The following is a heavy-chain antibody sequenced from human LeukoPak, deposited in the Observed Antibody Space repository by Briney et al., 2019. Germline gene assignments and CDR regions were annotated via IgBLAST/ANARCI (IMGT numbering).Heavy chain of an antibody. D-gene: IGHD3-9*01. CDR3: ARLYYDILTGYSNFDY. CDR2: ISVYNGNT. V-gene: IGHV1-18*04. CDR1: AYAFTSYG. J-gene: IGHJ4*02. Sequence: ASVKLCCKAAAYAFTSYGISWVRQAPGQGLEWMGWISVYNGNTNYAQKLQGRVTMTTDTSTSTAYMELRSLRSDDTAVYYCARLYYDILTGYSNFDYWGQGTLVTVSS.